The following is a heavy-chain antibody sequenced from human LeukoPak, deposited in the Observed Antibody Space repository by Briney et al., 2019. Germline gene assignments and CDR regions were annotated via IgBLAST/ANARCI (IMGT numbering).Heavy chain of an antibody. CDR3: ASHRYYDSSGYLGGAFDI. CDR1: GGSISSYY. Sequence: PSETLSLTCTVSGGSISSYYWSWIRQPPGKGLEWIGYIYYSGSTYYNPSLKSRVTISVDTSKNQFSLKLSSVTAADTAVYYCASHRYYDSSGYLGGAFDIWGQGTMVTVSS. V-gene: IGHV4-59*12. CDR2: IYYSGST. J-gene: IGHJ3*02. D-gene: IGHD3-22*01.